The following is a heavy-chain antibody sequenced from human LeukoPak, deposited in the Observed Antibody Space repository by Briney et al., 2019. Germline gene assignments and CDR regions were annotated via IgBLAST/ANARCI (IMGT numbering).Heavy chain of an antibody. CDR1: GYTFTSYY. CDR2: INPSGGST. CDR3: ARDMDTAMAPDAFDI. D-gene: IGHD5-18*01. Sequence: ASVKVSCKASGYTFTSYYMHWVRQAPGQGLEWMGIINPSGGSTSYAQKFQGRVTMTRGTSTSTVYMELSSLRSEDTAVYYCARDMDTAMAPDAFDIWGQGTMVTVSS. J-gene: IGHJ3*02. V-gene: IGHV1-46*01.